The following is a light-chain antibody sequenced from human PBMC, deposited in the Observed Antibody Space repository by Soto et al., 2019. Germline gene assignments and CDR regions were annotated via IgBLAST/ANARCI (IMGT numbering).Light chain of an antibody. CDR2: GAS. CDR1: QGISTS. Sequence: DIQMTQSPSSLSAAVGDRVAITCRASQGISTSLNLYPQRPRKSPELLIYGASDLQSGATSRFRVLGSGTDFTLISRNLQAKDFATYYCQGSYSMPITFGGGNKVETK. CDR3: QGSYSMPIT. V-gene: IGKV1-39*01. J-gene: IGKJ4*01.